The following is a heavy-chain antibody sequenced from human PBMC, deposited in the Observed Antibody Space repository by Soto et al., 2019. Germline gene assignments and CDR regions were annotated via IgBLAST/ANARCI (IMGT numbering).Heavy chain of an antibody. CDR3: AKDTVPVATPWFDP. CDR1: GFTFSNYA. V-gene: IGHV3-23*01. D-gene: IGHD2-2*01. Sequence: EVQLLESGGGLVQPGGSLRLSCAASGFTFSNYAMSWVRQAPGKGLEWVSTLSGSGGSTYYADSVKGRFTISRDNSKNTLYLQMNSLRADDTAVYYCAKDTVPVATPWFDPWGQGTLVTVSS. J-gene: IGHJ5*02. CDR2: LSGSGGST.